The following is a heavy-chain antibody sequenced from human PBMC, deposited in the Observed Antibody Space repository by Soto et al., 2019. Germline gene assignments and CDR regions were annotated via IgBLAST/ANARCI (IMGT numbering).Heavy chain of an antibody. Sequence: EVQLVESGGGLVQPGGSLRLSCAASGFTVSSNYMSWVRQAPGKGLEWVSVIYSGGSTYYADSVKGRFTISRDSSKNTLYLQMNSLRAEDTAVYYCARESIAAPLAYWGQGTLVTVSS. CDR3: ARESIAAPLAY. CDR2: IYSGGST. D-gene: IGHD6-6*01. V-gene: IGHV3-66*01. J-gene: IGHJ4*02. CDR1: GFTVSSNY.